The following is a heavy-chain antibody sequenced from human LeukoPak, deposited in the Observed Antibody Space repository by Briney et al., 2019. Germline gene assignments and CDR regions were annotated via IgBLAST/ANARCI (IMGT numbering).Heavy chain of an antibody. Sequence: SQTLPLTCAISGDSVSSNSAAWNWIRQSPSRGLEWLGRTYYRSKWYNDYAVSVKSRITINPDTSKNQFSLQLNSVTPEDTAVYYCARDRGRQQLEYYYYYGMDVWGQGTTVTVSS. CDR3: ARDRGRQQLEYYYYYGMDV. CDR1: GDSVSSNSAA. CDR2: TYYRSKWYN. J-gene: IGHJ6*02. V-gene: IGHV6-1*01. D-gene: IGHD6-13*01.